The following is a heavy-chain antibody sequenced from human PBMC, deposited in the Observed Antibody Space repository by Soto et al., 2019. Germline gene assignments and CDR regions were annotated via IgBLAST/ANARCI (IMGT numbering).Heavy chain of an antibody. CDR2: ISYDGSNK. CDR3: AKDCRSSSWCY. Sequence: GGSLRLSCAASGFTFSSYGMHWVRQAPGKGLEWVAVISYDGSNKYYADSVKGRFTISRDNSKNTLYLQMNSLRAEDTAVYYCAKDCRSSSWCYWGQGTLVTVSX. D-gene: IGHD6-13*01. CDR1: GFTFSSYG. J-gene: IGHJ4*02. V-gene: IGHV3-30*18.